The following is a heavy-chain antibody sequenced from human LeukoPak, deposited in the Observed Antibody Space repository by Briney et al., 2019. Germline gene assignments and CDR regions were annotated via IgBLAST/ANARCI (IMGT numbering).Heavy chain of an antibody. CDR3: ARGGAEACLTIADSGMDV. CDR1: GFTFDDYG. CDR2: INWNGGST. V-gene: IGHV3-20*04. Sequence: SGGSLRLSCVASGFTFDDYGMSWVRQASGKGLEWVSGINWNGGSTGYADSMKGRFTISRDNAKNSLYLQMNSLRVEDTALYYCARGGAEACLTIADSGMDVWGQGTTVTVSS. J-gene: IGHJ6*02. D-gene: IGHD3-9*01.